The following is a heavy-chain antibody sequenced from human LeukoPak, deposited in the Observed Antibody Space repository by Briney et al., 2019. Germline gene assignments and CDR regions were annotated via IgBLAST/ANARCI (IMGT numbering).Heavy chain of an antibody. CDR2: IIPIFGTA. CDR1: GGTFSSYA. D-gene: IGHD6-13*01. CDR3: ARDRYSSSWYFDY. J-gene: IGHJ4*02. Sequence: SVKVSCKASGGTFSSYAISWVRQAPGQGLEWMGGIIPIFGTANYAQKFQGRVTITTDESTSAAYMELSSLRSEDTAVYYCARDRYSSSWYFDYWGQGTLVTVSS. V-gene: IGHV1-69*05.